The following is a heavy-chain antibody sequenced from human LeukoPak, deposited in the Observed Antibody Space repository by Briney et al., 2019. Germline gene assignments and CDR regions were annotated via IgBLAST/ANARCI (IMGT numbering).Heavy chain of an antibody. V-gene: IGHV1-69*05. CDR2: IIPIFGTA. Sequence: SVKVSCKASGGTFSSYAISWVRQAPGQGLEWMGGIIPIFGTANYAQKFQGRVTITTDESTSTAYMELSSLRSEDTAVYYCARDTEVRDYYDSSGYYYVLNYWGQGTLVTASS. CDR3: ARDTEVRDYYDSSGYYYVLNY. J-gene: IGHJ4*02. D-gene: IGHD3-22*01. CDR1: GGTFSSYA.